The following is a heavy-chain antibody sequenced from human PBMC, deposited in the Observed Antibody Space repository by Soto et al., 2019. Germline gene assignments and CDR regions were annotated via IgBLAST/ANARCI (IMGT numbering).Heavy chain of an antibody. D-gene: IGHD2-21*01. CDR3: ASQAACGGECYAFDS. J-gene: IGHJ4*02. CDR1: GGIFSSNT. CDR2: IIPLFGTA. V-gene: IGHV1-69*06. Sequence: QVYLVQSGAEVKKPGSSVKSSCNASGGIFSSNTINWVRQAAGQGLEWMGGIIPLFGTANYAEKFQGRVTITADTSTKTEYLELTSLRSEDTAVYYCASQAACGGECYAFDSWGQGTLVTVSS.